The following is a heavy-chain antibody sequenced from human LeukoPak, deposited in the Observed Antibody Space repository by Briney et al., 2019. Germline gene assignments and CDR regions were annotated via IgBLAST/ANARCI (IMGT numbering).Heavy chain of an antibody. J-gene: IGHJ3*02. V-gene: IGHV3-74*01. CDR2: INTDGSST. Sequence: GGSLRLSCAASGFTFSSYWMHWVRQAPGKGLVWVSRINTDGSSTSYADSVKGRFTISRDNAKNSLYLRMNSLRAEDTAVYYCARRSVIVGATARDAFDIWGQGTMVTVSS. CDR3: ARRSVIVGATARDAFDI. CDR1: GFTFSSYW. D-gene: IGHD1-26*01.